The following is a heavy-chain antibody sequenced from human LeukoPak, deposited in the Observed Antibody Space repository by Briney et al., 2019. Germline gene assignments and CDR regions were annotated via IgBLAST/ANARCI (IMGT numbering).Heavy chain of an antibody. CDR3: ARDPSHYYDSSGYLL. D-gene: IGHD3-22*01. V-gene: IGHV3-7*01. CDR2: IKEDGSEK. CDR1: GFTFSSYA. J-gene: IGHJ4*02. Sequence: GGSLRLSCAASGFTFSSYAMSWVRQAPGKGLEWVADIKEDGSEKYYVDSVKGRFTISRDNAKNSLYLQMNSLRAEDTAVYYCARDPSHYYDSSGYLLWGQGTLVTVSS.